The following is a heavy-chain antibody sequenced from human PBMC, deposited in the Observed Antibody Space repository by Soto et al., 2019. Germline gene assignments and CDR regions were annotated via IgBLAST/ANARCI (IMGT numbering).Heavy chain of an antibody. CDR1: GFSLSTSGVG. CDR2: IYWNDDK. J-gene: IGHJ4*02. Sequence: QITLKESGPTLVKPTQTLTLTCTFSGFSLSTSGVGVGWIRQPPGKALEWLALIYWNDDKRYSPSLKSRLTITKDTSKNQVVLTMTNMDPVDTATYYCAHRGPGGELYSGSYYEGTLFDYWGQGTLVTVSS. D-gene: IGHD1-26*01. CDR3: AHRGPGGELYSGSYYEGTLFDY. V-gene: IGHV2-5*01.